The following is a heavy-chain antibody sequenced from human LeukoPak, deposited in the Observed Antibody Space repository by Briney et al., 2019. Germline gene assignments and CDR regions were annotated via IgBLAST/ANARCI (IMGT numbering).Heavy chain of an antibody. Sequence: KFQGRVTITRDTPASTAYMELSSLRSEDTAVYYCARDSGYDCFDPWGQGTLVTVSS. V-gene: IGHV1-3*01. CDR3: ARDSGYDCFDP. J-gene: IGHJ5*02. D-gene: IGHD5-12*01.